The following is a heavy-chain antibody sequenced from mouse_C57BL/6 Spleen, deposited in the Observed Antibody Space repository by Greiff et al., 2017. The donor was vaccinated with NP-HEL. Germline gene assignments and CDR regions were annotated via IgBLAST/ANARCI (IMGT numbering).Heavy chain of an antibody. V-gene: IGHV1-81*01. J-gene: IGHJ3*01. Sequence: VQLQQSGAELARPGASVKLSCKASGYTFTSYGISWVKQRTGQGLEWIGEIYPRSGNTYYNEKFKGKATLTADKSSSTAYMELRSLTSEDSAVYFCARIGNAWFAYWGQGTLVTVSA. CDR3: ARIGNAWFAY. CDR2: IYPRSGNT. CDR1: GYTFTSYG. D-gene: IGHD2-1*01.